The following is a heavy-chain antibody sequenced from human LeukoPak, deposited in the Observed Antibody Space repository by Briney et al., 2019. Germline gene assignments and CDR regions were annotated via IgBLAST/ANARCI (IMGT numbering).Heavy chain of an antibody. J-gene: IGHJ4*02. CDR2: IYYSGST. CDR3: ARHVPYYYDSSGYRESFDY. Sequence: SETLSLTCTVSGGPISSYYWSWIRQPPGKGLEWIGYIYYSGSTNYNPSLKSRVTISVDTSKNQFSLKLSSVTAADTAVYYCARHVPYYYDSSGYRESFDYWGQGTLVTVSS. V-gene: IGHV4-59*08. CDR1: GGPISSYY. D-gene: IGHD3-22*01.